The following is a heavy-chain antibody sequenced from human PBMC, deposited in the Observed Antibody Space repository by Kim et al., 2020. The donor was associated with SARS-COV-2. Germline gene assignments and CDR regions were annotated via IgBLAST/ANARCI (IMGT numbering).Heavy chain of an antibody. CDR3: AKSFSVSYFGYYY. CDR2: ITNGGSNT. V-gene: IGHV3-30*18. CDR1: GFTFNTYG. D-gene: IGHD1-26*01. Sequence: GGSLRLSCAASGFTFNTYGMHWVRQAPGKGLEWVSVITNGGSNTYYADSVKGRFTISRDNSKNTLYLQMNSLRIEDTAVYYCAKSFSVSYFGYYYWGQGTLVSVSS. J-gene: IGHJ4*02.